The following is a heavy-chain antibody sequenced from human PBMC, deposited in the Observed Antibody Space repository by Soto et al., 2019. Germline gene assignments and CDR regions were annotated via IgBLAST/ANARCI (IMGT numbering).Heavy chain of an antibody. J-gene: IGHJ5*02. CDR2: INHSGST. D-gene: IGHD6-13*01. CDR3: ARVPGYSSRINWFDP. Sequence: QVQLQQWGAGLLKPSETLSLTCAVYGGSFSGYYWSWIRQPPGKGLEWIGEINHSGSTNYNPSLKSRVTISVDTSKNQFSLKLSSVTAADTAVYYCARVPGYSSRINWFDPWGQGTLVTVSS. CDR1: GGSFSGYY. V-gene: IGHV4-34*01.